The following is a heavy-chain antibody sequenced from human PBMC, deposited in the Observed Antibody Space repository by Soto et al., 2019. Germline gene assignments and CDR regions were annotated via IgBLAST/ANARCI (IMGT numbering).Heavy chain of an antibody. J-gene: IGHJ4*02. Sequence: QVQLVESGGGVVQPGRSPRLSCAASGFTFSFYPMHWVRQAPGKGLEWVAVISYDGSNKYYADSVKGRFTISRDNSKNTLYLQMNSLRAEDTAVYYCARSGPTPYSSLLYSPLDYWGQGTLVTVSS. CDR1: GFTFSFYP. CDR2: ISYDGSNK. D-gene: IGHD6-13*01. CDR3: ARSGPTPYSSLLYSPLDY. V-gene: IGHV3-30-3*01.